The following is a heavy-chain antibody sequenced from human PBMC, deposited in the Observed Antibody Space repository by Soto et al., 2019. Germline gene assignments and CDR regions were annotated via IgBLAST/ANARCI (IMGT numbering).Heavy chain of an antibody. V-gene: IGHV1-18*04. CDR3: ARDFEYYDFWSGPQDAFDI. CDR2: ISAYNGNT. CDR1: GYTFTSYG. J-gene: IGHJ3*02. D-gene: IGHD3-3*01. Sequence: GASVKVSCKASGYTFTSYGISWVRQAPGQGLEWMGWISAYNGNTNYAQKLQGRVTMTTDTSTSTAYMELRSLRSDDTAVYYCARDFEYYDFWSGPQDAFDIWGQGTMVTVSS.